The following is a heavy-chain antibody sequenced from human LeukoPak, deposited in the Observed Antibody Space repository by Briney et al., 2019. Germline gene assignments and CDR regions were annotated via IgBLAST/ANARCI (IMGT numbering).Heavy chain of an antibody. CDR1: GFTFSSYW. Sequence: GGSLRLSCAASGFTFSSYWMSWVRQSPGKGLEWVANINQDGSENHYADSVKGRFTISRDNSKNTLYLQMNSLRAEDTAVYYCAKQTIAVAAIDYWGQGTLVTVSS. D-gene: IGHD6-19*01. J-gene: IGHJ4*02. CDR3: AKQTIAVAAIDY. V-gene: IGHV3-7*01. CDR2: INQDGSEN.